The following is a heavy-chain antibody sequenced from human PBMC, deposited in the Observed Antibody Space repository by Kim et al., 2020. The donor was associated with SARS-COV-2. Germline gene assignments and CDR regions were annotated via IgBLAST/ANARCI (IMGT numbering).Heavy chain of an antibody. J-gene: IGHJ4*02. CDR2: INTNTGNP. Sequence: ASVKVSCKASGYTFTNYVMNWVRQAPGQGLEWMGWINTNTGNPMYAQGFTGRFVFSLDTSVSTSYLQISSLKAEDTAVYYCASLGATRGKNFDYWGQGTL. V-gene: IGHV7-4-1*02. CDR1: GYTFTNYV. CDR3: ASLGATRGKNFDY.